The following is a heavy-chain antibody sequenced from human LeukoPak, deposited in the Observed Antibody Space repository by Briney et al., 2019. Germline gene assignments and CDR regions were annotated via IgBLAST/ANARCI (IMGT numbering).Heavy chain of an antibody. Sequence: ASVKVSCKASGYTFTSYGISWVRQAPGQGLEWMGWISAYNGNTNYAQKLQGRVIMTTDTSTSTAYMELRSLRSDDTAVYYCARALYDFWSGLPSFDYWGQGTLVTVSS. J-gene: IGHJ4*02. CDR2: ISAYNGNT. D-gene: IGHD3-3*01. CDR3: ARALYDFWSGLPSFDY. V-gene: IGHV1-18*01. CDR1: GYTFTSYG.